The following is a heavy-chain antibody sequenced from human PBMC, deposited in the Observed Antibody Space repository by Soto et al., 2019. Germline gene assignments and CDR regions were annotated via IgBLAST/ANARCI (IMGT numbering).Heavy chain of an antibody. CDR1: GFTFSSYA. Sequence: GGSLRLSCAASGFTFSSYAMHWVRQPTGKGLEWVSAIGTAGDTYYAGSAKGRFTISRENAKSSLYLQMNSLRAGDTAVYYCVRLGRDGYFXYWGQGTLVTVSS. V-gene: IGHV3-13*04. D-gene: IGHD2-15*01. CDR3: VRLGRDGYFXY. J-gene: IGHJ4*02. CDR2: IGTAGDT.